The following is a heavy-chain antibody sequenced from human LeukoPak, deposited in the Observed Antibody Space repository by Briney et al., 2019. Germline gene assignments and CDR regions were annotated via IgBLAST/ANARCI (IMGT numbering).Heavy chain of an antibody. CDR2: IYPGDSDT. CDR3: ARRDSGFEFFDN. CDR1: GYSFTNYW. D-gene: IGHD5-12*01. V-gene: IGHV5-51*01. J-gene: IGHJ4*02. Sequence: GESLKISCKGSGYSFTNYWIGWVRQMPGKGLEWMGIIYPGDSDTRYSPSFQGQVTISADKFLSTAYLQWSSLEASDNAMYYCARRDSGFEFFDNWGQGTLATASS.